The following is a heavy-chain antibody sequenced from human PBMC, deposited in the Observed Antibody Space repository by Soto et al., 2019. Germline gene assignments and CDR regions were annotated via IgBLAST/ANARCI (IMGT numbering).Heavy chain of an antibody. Sequence: VQLVESGGGLVQPGGSLRLSCAASGFTFSSYAMHWVRQAPGKGLEYVSVISGNGGSTYYANSVKGRFTISRDNSKNTLYLQMGSLRAEDMAVYYCARRGYGLYFDYWGQGTLVTVSS. CDR3: ARRGYGLYFDY. CDR2: ISGNGGST. D-gene: IGHD3-10*01. V-gene: IGHV3-64*01. J-gene: IGHJ4*02. CDR1: GFTFSSYA.